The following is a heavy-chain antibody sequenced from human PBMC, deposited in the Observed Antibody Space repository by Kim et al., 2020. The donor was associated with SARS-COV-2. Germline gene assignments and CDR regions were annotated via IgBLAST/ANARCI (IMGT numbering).Heavy chain of an antibody. CDR3: AREIIAYGDYSHYYYYYMDV. Sequence: GGSLRLSCAASGFTFSSYAMHWVRQAPGKGLEWVAVISYDGSNKYYADSVKGRFTISRDNSKNTLYLQMNSLRAEDTAVYYCAREIIAYGDYSHYYYYYMDVWGKGTTVTVSS. CDR1: GFTFSSYA. J-gene: IGHJ6*03. D-gene: IGHD4-17*01. V-gene: IGHV3-30-3*01. CDR2: ISYDGSNK.